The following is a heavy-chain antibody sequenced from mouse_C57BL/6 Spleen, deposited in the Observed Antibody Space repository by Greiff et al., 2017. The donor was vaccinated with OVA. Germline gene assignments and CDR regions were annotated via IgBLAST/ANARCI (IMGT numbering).Heavy chain of an antibody. D-gene: IGHD2-5*01. CDR2: ISDGGSYT. V-gene: IGHV5-4*01. CDR3: ARALYSNFPFDY. Sequence: EVQRVESGGGLVKPGGSLKLSCAASGFTFSSYAMSWVRQTPEKRLEWVATISDGGSYTYYPDNVKGRFTISRDNAKNNLYLQMSHLKSEDTAMYYCARALYSNFPFDYWGQGTTLTVSS. J-gene: IGHJ2*01. CDR1: GFTFSSYA.